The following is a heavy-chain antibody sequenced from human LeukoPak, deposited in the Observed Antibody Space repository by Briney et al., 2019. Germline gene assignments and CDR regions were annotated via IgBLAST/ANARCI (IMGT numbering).Heavy chain of an antibody. CDR3: ARGSTFFVRLIDY. J-gene: IGHJ4*02. CDR1: GGSFSGYY. CDR2: INHSGST. V-gene: IGHV4-34*01. D-gene: IGHD3-3*02. Sequence: SETLSLTCAVYGGSFSGYYWSWIRQLPGKGLEWIGEINHSGSTNYNPSLKSRVTISVDTSKNQFSLKLSSVTAADTAVYYCARGSTFFVRLIDYWGQGTLVTVSS.